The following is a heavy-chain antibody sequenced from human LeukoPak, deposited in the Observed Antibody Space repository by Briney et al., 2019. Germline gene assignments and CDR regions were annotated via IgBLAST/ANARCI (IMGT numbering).Heavy chain of an antibody. V-gene: IGHV5-51*01. CDR2: IYPHDSST. CDR3: ARVDRRGYSDYTAILPDY. J-gene: IGHJ4*02. D-gene: IGHD5-12*01. Sequence: GESLKISCQDSGYNFISNWIGWVRQTPGKGLEFLGIIYPHDSSTIYSPSFQGQVTVPVDKSITTAYLQLNSLMSSDTGMYYCARVDRRGYSDYTAILPDYWGQGTLVTVSS. CDR1: GYNFISNW.